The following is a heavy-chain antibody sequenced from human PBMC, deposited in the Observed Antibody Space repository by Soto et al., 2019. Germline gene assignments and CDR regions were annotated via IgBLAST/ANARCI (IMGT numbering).Heavy chain of an antibody. CDR1: EGTCVGHC. Sequence: PWVLLRHSRRAVEGTCVGHCSFWVRQVPGKGLVWVSHINSDGSSRTYADSVKGRFTISRDNAKNTVYLQMNSLRAEDTAVYYCVRDDIGVGLAYWGLGTLVTVSS. J-gene: IGHJ4*02. CDR3: VRDDIGVGLAY. V-gene: IGHV3-74*03. D-gene: IGHD1-26*01. CDR2: INSDGSSR.